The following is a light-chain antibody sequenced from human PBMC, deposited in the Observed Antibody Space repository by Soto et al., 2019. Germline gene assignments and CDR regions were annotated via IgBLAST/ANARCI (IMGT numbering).Light chain of an antibody. J-gene: IGLJ3*02. CDR1: SRDVGGSNY. Sequence: QSALIQPASVSGSPGQSITISCTGTSRDVGGSNYVSWYQHHPHRAPKLLIYEVSYRPSGVSSRFSGSKSGNTASLTISGLQAEDEADYYCCSYAGSSTWVFGGGTKLTVL. V-gene: IGLV2-23*02. CDR3: CSYAGSSTWV. CDR2: EVS.